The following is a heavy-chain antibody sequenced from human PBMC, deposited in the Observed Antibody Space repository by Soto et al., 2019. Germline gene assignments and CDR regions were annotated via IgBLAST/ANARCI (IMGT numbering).Heavy chain of an antibody. Sequence: EVQLLESGEGLVQPGGSLRLSCAASGFTFSSYAMSWVRQAPGKGLEWVSTISGSGGSTYDADSVKGRFTISRDNSKNTLYLQMNSLRAEDTAVYYCAKDRGSGSTRWYNGWFDPWGQGTLVTVSS. CDR3: AKDRGSGSTRWYNGWFDP. J-gene: IGHJ5*02. CDR2: ISGSGGST. D-gene: IGHD2-2*02. V-gene: IGHV3-23*01. CDR1: GFTFSSYA.